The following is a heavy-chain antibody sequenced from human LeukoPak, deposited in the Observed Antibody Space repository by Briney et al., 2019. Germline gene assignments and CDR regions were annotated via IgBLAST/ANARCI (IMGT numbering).Heavy chain of an antibody. D-gene: IGHD4-17*01. J-gene: IGHJ6*03. CDR1: GGSISSSSYY. Sequence: NPSETLSLTCTVSGGSISSSSYYWGWIRQPPGKGLEWIGSIYYSGSTYYNPSLKSRVTISVDTSKNQFSLKLSSVTAADTAVYYCARGLHLRFYYYYMDVWGKGTTVTVSS. CDR3: ARGLHLRFYYYYMDV. CDR2: IYYSGST. V-gene: IGHV4-39*07.